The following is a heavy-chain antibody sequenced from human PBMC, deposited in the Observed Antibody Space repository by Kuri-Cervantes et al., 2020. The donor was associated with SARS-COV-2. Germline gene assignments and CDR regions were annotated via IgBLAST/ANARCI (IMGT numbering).Heavy chain of an antibody. CDR1: GGSFTGHY. D-gene: IGHD4/OR15-4a*01. V-gene: IGHV4-34*01. J-gene: IGHJ5*02. CDR2: FNHSGST. Sequence: SQTLSLTCAVYGGSFTGHYWSWIRQPPGKGLEWIGEFNHSGSTNYNPSLKSRVTISVDTSKNQFSLKLSSVTAADTAVYYCARDPNANHNNWFDPWGQGTLVTVSS. CDR3: ARDPNANHNNWFDP.